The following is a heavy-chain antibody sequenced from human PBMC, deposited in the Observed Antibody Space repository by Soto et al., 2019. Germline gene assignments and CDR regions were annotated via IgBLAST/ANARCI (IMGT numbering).Heavy chain of an antibody. J-gene: IGHJ4*02. V-gene: IGHV4-39*01. Sequence: SETLSLTCTVSVGSISSSSYYWGWIRQPPGKGLEWIGSIYYSGSTYYNPSLKSRVTISVDTSKNQFSLKLSSVTAADTAVYYCARHKIYYYDSSGYPDYWGQGTLVTVSS. CDR1: VGSISSSSYY. CDR3: ARHKIYYYDSSGYPDY. CDR2: IYYSGST. D-gene: IGHD3-22*01.